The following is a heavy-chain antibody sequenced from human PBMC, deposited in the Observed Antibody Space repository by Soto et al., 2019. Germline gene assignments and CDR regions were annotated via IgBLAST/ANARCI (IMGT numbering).Heavy chain of an antibody. Sequence: PGGSLRLSCAASGFTFSSYSMNWVRQAPGKGLEWVSSISSSSSYIYYADSVKGRFTISRDNAKNSLYLQMSSLRAEDTAVYYCARWGVGGEAFDIWGQGTMVTVSS. V-gene: IGHV3-21*01. CDR2: ISSSSSYI. D-gene: IGHD3-10*01. CDR3: ARWGVGGEAFDI. J-gene: IGHJ3*02. CDR1: GFTFSSYS.